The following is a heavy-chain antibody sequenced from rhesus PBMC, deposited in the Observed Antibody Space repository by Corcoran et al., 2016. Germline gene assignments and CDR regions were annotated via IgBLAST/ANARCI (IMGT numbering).Heavy chain of an antibody. Sequence: EVQLVQSGAEVKRPGESLKISCKTSGYSLTSYWIGWVRRRPGKGLEWMGAIDPSDSDTRYSPSFQGQVTISADKSISTAYLQWSSLKASDSATYYCAKELIAAAGIEYWGQGVLVTVSS. D-gene: IGHD6-25*01. V-gene: IGHV5-2*01. CDR1: GYSLTSYW. CDR2: IDPSDSDT. J-gene: IGHJ4*01. CDR3: AKELIAAAGIEY.